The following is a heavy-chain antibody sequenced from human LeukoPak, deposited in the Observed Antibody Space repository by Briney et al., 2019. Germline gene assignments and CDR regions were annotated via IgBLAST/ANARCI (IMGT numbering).Heavy chain of an antibody. J-gene: IGHJ4*02. Sequence: ASVKVSCKASGYTFTSYGISWVRQAPGQGLEWMGWISAYNGNTNYAQKLQGRVTMTTDTSTSTAYMELRSLRSDDTAVYYCARDPDIVVVPASITPHFDYRGQGTLVTASS. CDR3: ARDPDIVVVPASITPHFDY. V-gene: IGHV1-18*01. CDR2: ISAYNGNT. CDR1: GYTFTSYG. D-gene: IGHD2-2*02.